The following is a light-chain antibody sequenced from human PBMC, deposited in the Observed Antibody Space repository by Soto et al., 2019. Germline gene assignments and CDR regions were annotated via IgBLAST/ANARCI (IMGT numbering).Light chain of an antibody. CDR2: DVS. Sequence: QSVLTQPASVSGSPGQSITISRTGTSSDVGGYNYVSWYQQHPGKAPKLMIYDVSNRPSGVSNRFSGSKSGNTASLTISGLQAEDEADYYCSSYTSSSRVFGGGTKLTVL. CDR3: SSYTSSSRV. J-gene: IGLJ3*02. CDR1: SSDVGGYNY. V-gene: IGLV2-14*01.